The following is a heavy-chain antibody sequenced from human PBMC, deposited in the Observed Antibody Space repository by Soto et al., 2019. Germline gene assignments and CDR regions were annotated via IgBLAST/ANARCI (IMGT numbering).Heavy chain of an antibody. D-gene: IGHD5-18*01. V-gene: IGHV3-23*01. CDR2: ISGSGGST. CDR1: GFTFSSYA. CDR3: AKVMVKNWFDP. J-gene: IGHJ5*02. Sequence: GSLRLSCAASGFTFSSYAMSWVRQAPGKGLEWVSAISGSGGSTYYADSVKGRFTISRDNSKNTLYLQMNSLGADDTAVYYCAKVMVKNWFDPWGQGTLVTVSS.